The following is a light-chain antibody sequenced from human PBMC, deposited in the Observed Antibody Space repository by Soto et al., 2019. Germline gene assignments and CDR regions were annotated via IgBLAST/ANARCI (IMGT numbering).Light chain of an antibody. CDR2: GAS. Sequence: EIVMTHSPATLSVSPGERATLSRRASQSVSSNLAWYQQKAGQAPRLLMYGASTRATGIPARFSGSGSGTEFTLTISSLQSEDFAVYYCQQCNNWPLTFGGGTKVDIK. V-gene: IGKV3-15*01. CDR1: QSVSSN. J-gene: IGKJ4*01. CDR3: QQCNNWPLT.